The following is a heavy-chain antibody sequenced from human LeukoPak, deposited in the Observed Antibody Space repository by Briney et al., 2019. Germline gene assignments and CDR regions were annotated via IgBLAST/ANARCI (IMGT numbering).Heavy chain of an antibody. V-gene: IGHV4-59*01. D-gene: IGHD6-13*01. Sequence: SETLSLTCTVPGGSINSYYWSWIRQPPGKGLEWIGYIYYSGSTNYNPSLKSRVTISVDTSKNQFSLRLSSVTAADTAVYYCARVTGYMTEDYFDYWGQGTLITVSS. CDR3: ARVTGYMTEDYFDY. CDR1: GGSINSYY. J-gene: IGHJ4*02. CDR2: IYYSGST.